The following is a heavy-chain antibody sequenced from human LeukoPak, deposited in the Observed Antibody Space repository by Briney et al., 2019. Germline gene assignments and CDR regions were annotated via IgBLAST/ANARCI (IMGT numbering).Heavy chain of an antibody. CDR1: GFTFSSYA. Sequence: GGSLRLSCAASGFTFSSYAMRWVRQAPGKGLEWVSAISDGGGNKYYADSVKGRFTISRDNSKNTLYLQMNSLRAEDTAVYYGAKFDFWSCYGPEYWGQGTLVTVSS. V-gene: IGHV3-23*01. CDR2: ISDGGGNK. D-gene: IGHD3-3*01. CDR3: AKFDFWSCYGPEY. J-gene: IGHJ4*02.